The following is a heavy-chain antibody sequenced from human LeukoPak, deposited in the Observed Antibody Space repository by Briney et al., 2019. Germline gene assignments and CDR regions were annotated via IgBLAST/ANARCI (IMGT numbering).Heavy chain of an antibody. CDR1: GGSIGNDGYY. V-gene: IGHV4-31*03. J-gene: IGHJ4*02. Sequence: SETLSLTCTVSGGSIGNDGYYWNWLRQHPGRGLGWIAFIYYSGAASYNPSLKIRGTMSVDTSTNQFSLKVTSVTAADTAVYFCARGRYYGFSGDSWGQGTLVTVSS. CDR2: IYYSGAA. D-gene: IGHD3-10*01. CDR3: ARGRYYGFSGDS.